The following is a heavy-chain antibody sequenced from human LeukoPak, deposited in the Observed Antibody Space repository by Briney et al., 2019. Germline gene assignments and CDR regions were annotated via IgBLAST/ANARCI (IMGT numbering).Heavy chain of an antibody. D-gene: IGHD6-19*01. CDR1: GGTFSSYA. J-gene: IGHJ6*03. CDR3: ARGISSGWTDYYYYHMDV. V-gene: IGHV1-69*05. Sequence: SVKVSCKASGGTFSSYAISWVRQAPGQGLEWMGRIIPIFGTANYAQKFQGRVTITTDESTSTAYMELSSLRSEDTAVYYCARGISSGWTDYYYYHMDVWGKGTTVTVSS. CDR2: IIPIFGTA.